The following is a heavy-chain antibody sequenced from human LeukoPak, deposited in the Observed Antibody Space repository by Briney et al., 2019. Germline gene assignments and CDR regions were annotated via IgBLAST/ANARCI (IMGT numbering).Heavy chain of an antibody. Sequence: PGRSLRLSCAASGFTFSSYGMHWVRQAPGKGLEWVAVISYDGSNKYYADSVKGRFTISRDNSKNTLYLQMNSLRAEDTAVYYCAKDLVVVAATPAYYYYGMDVWGQGTTVTVSS. CDR3: AKDLVVVAATPAYYYYGMDV. CDR1: GFTFSSYG. V-gene: IGHV3-30*18. CDR2: ISYDGSNK. J-gene: IGHJ6*02. D-gene: IGHD2-15*01.